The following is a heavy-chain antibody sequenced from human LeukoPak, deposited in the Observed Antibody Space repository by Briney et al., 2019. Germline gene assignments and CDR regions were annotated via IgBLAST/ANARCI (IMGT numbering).Heavy chain of an antibody. CDR2: INHSGIT. J-gene: IGHJ6*02. Sequence: MTSETLSLTCAVYGGSFSDYYWSWLRQPPGKGLEWIGEINHSGITNYNPSLKSRVTISVDTSKNQFSLKLSSVTAADTAVYYCARGPRFMVPAAMDVWGQGTTVTVSS. D-gene: IGHD2-2*01. CDR1: GGSFSDYY. CDR3: ARGPRFMVPAAMDV. V-gene: IGHV4-34*01.